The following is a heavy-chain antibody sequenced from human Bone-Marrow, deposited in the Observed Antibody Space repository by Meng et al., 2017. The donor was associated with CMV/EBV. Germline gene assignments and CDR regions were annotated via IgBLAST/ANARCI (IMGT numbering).Heavy chain of an antibody. CDR2: INPKSGGT. J-gene: IGHJ6*02. CDR1: GYTFIGYD. V-gene: IGHV1-2*02. D-gene: IGHD3-3*01. CDR3: ARSGRQYYGMDV. Sequence: ASVKVSCKASGYTFIGYDLHWVRQAPGQGLEWMGWINPKSGGTNYAQKLQGRVTMTTDTSTSTAYMELRSLRSDDTAVYYCARSGRQYYGMDVWGQGTTVTVSS.